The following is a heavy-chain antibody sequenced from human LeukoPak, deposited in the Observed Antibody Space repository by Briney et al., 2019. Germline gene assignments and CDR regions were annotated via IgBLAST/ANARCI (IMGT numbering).Heavy chain of an antibody. V-gene: IGHV4-39*07. CDR1: GGSISSSSYY. D-gene: IGHD2-8*01. J-gene: IGHJ6*03. CDR2: IYYSGST. Sequence: SETLSLTCTVSGGSISSSSYYWGWIRQPPGKGLEWIGSIYYSGSTYCNPSLKSRVTISVDTSKNQFSLKLSSVTAADTAVYYCARVPVPYATYYMDVWGKGTTVTVSS. CDR3: ARVPVPYATYYMDV.